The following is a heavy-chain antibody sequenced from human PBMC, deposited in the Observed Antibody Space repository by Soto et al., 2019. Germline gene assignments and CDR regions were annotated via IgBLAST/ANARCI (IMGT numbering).Heavy chain of an antibody. J-gene: IGHJ4*02. CDR1: EDTLTTYY. CDR2: INPGDGST. CDR3: ARLGPGVYSSFDY. V-gene: IGHV1-46*01. Sequence: ASVKVSCKASEDTLTTYYMHWVRRAPGQGLEWMGLINPGDGSTSYAQKFQGRVTIAADESTSTAYMELSSLRSEDTAVYYGARLGPGVYSSFDYWGKGTLVTVYS. D-gene: IGHD1-26*01.